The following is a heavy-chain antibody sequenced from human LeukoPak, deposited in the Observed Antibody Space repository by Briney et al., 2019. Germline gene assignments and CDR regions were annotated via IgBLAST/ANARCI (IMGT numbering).Heavy chain of an antibody. CDR1: GFTFSSYG. J-gene: IGHJ6*02. Sequence: PGRSLRLSCAASGFTFSSYGMHWVRQAPGKGLEWVAVIWYDGSNKYYADSVKGRFTISRDNSKNTLYLQMNSLRAEDTAVYYCARDALPERFPGDLYYYYYGMDVWGQGTTVTVSS. CDR2: IWYDGSNK. CDR3: ARDALPERFPGDLYYYYYGMDV. V-gene: IGHV3-33*01. D-gene: IGHD2-21*02.